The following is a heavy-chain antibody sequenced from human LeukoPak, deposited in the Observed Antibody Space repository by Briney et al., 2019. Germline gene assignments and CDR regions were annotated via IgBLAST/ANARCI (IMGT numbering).Heavy chain of an antibody. V-gene: IGHV4-39*07. J-gene: IGHJ4*02. CDR3: ARTVGWQWLVRGGYYFDY. Sequence: SETLSLACTVSGGSISSSSYYWGWIRQPPGKGLEWIGSIYYSGSTYYNPSLKSRVTISVDTSKNQSSLKLSSVTAADTAVYYCARTVGWQWLVRGGYYFDYWGQGTLVTVSS. CDR2: IYYSGST. D-gene: IGHD6-19*01. CDR1: GGSISSSSYY.